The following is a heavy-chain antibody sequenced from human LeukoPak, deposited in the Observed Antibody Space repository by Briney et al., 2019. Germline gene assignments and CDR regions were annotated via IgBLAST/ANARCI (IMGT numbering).Heavy chain of an antibody. V-gene: IGHV3-23*01. D-gene: IGHD2-15*01. CDR3: AKGGYTTWFDP. Sequence: GESLRLSCAASGFTFREYSMSWVRQAPGKGLEWVSNIRSNGRDTYYIDSVKGRFTISRDNSKNTVYLEMSSLRVEDTGVYYCAKGGYTTWFDPWGQGTLVTVSS. CDR1: GFTFREYS. CDR2: IRSNGRDT. J-gene: IGHJ5*02.